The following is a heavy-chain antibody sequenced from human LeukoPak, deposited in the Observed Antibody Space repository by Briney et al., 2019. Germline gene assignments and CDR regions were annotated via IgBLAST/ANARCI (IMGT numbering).Heavy chain of an antibody. CDR2: IYPSGIT. J-gene: IGHJ4*02. V-gene: IGHV4-4*07. Sequence: PSETLSLTCTVSGGSISGYYWSWIRQPAGKGLEWIGRIYPSGITNYNPSLRSRVNMSLDTSKNQFSLKVSSVTAADTAVYYCARGQSAYYAYRGQGTRVT. CDR3: ARGQSAYYAY. CDR1: GGSISGYY. D-gene: IGHD3-3*01.